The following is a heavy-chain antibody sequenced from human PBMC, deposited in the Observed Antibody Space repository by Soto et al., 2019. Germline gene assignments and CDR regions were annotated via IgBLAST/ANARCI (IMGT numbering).Heavy chain of an antibody. D-gene: IGHD3-10*01. Sequence: QVQLVQSGAEVKKPGSSVKVSCKASGGTFSSYAISWVRQAPGQGLEWMGGIIPIFGTANYAQKFQGRVTNTADESTSTAYMELSSLRSEDTAVYYCRITMVRGVIAQSDYWGQGTLVTVSS. V-gene: IGHV1-69*01. CDR2: IIPIFGTA. CDR1: GGTFSSYA. J-gene: IGHJ4*02. CDR3: RITMVRGVIAQSDY.